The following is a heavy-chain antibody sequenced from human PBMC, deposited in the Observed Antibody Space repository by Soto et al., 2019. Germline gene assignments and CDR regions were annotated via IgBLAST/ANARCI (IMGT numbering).Heavy chain of an antibody. V-gene: IGHV3-23*01. CDR1: GFHFSSYA. CDR3: AKVSSAWYAGFFDL. J-gene: IGHJ4*02. CDR2: ISGSGGST. Sequence: GGSLRLSCAASGFHFSSYAMSWVRQAPGKGLEWVSAISGSGGSTYYADSVKGRFTISRDNSKNTLYLQMNSLRAEDTAVYYCAKVSSAWYAGFFDLWGQGTLVTVSS. D-gene: IGHD2-8*01.